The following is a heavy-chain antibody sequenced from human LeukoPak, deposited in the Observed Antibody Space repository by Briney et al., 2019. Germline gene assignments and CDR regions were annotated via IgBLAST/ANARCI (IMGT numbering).Heavy chain of an antibody. J-gene: IGHJ4*02. CDR2: IYYSGST. CDR1: GGSISSYY. CDR3: ARSRWVLALGFDY. V-gene: IGHV4-59*01. D-gene: IGHD1-26*01. Sequence: SETLSLTCTVSGGSISSYYWSWIRQPPGKGLEWIGYIYYSGSTNYNPSLKSRVTISVDTSKNQFSLKLSSVTAADTAVYYCARSRWVLALGFDYWGQGTLVTVSS.